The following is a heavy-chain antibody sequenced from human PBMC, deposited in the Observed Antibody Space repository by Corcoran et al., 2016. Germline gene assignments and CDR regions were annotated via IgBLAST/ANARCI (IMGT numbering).Heavy chain of an antibody. CDR3: ARDVRGSEWELWPVGMDV. CDR2: IYYSGST. V-gene: IGHV4-31*03. Sequence: QVQLQESGPGLVKPSQTLSLTCTVSGGSISSGGYYWSWIRQHPGKGLEWIGYIYYSGSTYYNPSLKSRVTISVDTSKNQFSLKLSSVTAAGTAVYYWARDVRGSEWELWPVGMDVWGQGTTVTVSS. CDR1: GGSISSGGYY. D-gene: IGHD1-26*01. J-gene: IGHJ6*02.